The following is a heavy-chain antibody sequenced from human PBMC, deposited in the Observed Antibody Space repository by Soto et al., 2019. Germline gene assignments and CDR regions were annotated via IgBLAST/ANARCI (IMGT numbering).Heavy chain of an antibody. V-gene: IGHV4-34*01. CDR1: GWSFSGYY. J-gene: IGHJ4*02. D-gene: IGHD3-3*01. CDR2: INHSGST. CDR3: ARGRITIFGVVTATLGYFDY. Sequence: PSETLSLTCAVYGWSFSGYYWSWIRQPPGKGLEWIGEINHSGSTNYNPSLKSRVTISVDTSKNQFSLKLSSVTAADTAVYYCARGRITIFGVVTATLGYFDYWGQGTLVTVSS.